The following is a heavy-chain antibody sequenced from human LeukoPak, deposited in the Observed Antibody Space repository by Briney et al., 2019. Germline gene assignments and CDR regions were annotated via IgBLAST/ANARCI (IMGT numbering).Heavy chain of an antibody. V-gene: IGHV4-61*01. D-gene: IGHD2-2*01. CDR2: IYYSGST. J-gene: IGHJ4*02. Sequence: PSETLSLTCTVSGGSVSSGSYYWSWIRQPPGKGLEWIGYIYYSGSTSHNPSLKSRVTISVDTSKNQFSLKLSSVTAADTAVYYCARLYCSRTSCYYTNWGQGTLVTVSS. CDR3: ARLYCSRTSCYYTN. CDR1: GGSVSSGSYY.